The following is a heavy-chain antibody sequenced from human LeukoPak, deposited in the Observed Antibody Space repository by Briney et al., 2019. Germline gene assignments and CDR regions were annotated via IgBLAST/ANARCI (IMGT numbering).Heavy chain of an antibody. V-gene: IGHV3-53*01. CDR3: ARAPGGSGYSVDY. CDR1: GFTVSSNY. D-gene: IGHD3-22*01. CDR2: IYSGGST. J-gene: IGHJ4*02. Sequence: PGGSLRLSCAASGFTVSSNYMSWVRQAPGKGLEWVSVIYSGGSTYYADSVKGRFTISRDNSKNTLYLQMNSLRAEDTAVYYCARAPGGSGYSVDYWGQGTLVTVSS.